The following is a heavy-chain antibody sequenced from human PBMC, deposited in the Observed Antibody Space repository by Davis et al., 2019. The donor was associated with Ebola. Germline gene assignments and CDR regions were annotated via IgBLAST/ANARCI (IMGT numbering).Heavy chain of an antibody. Sequence: LRLSCAVYGGSFSGYSWSWIRQPPGKGLEWIGYIYHSGSTYYNPSLKSRVTISVDRSKNQFSLKLSSVTAADTAVYYCARGGSYYYGMDVWGQGTTVTVSS. CDR3: ARGGSYYYGMDV. CDR1: GGSFSGYS. CDR2: IYHSGST. J-gene: IGHJ6*02. D-gene: IGHD2-15*01. V-gene: IGHV4-30-2*01.